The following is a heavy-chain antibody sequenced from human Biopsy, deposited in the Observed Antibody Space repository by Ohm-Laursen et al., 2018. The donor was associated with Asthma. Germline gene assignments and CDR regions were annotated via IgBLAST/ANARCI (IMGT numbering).Heavy chain of an antibody. CDR1: GFTFSSYA. Sequence: SLRLSRAASGFTFSSYAMHWVRQASGKGLEWVAVISYDGSNKYYADSVRGRFTISRDNSKNTLYLQMNSLRAEDTAVYYCAREGIAVAHFDYWGQGTLVTVSS. CDR3: AREGIAVAHFDY. J-gene: IGHJ4*02. D-gene: IGHD6-19*01. V-gene: IGHV3-30-3*01. CDR2: ISYDGSNK.